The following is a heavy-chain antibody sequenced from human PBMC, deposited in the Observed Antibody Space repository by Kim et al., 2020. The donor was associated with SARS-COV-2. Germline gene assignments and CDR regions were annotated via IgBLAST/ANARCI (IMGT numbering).Heavy chain of an antibody. Sequence: SETLSLTCAVSGGSISSSNWWSWVRQPPGKGLEWIGEIYHSGSTNYNPSLKSRVTISVDKSKNQFSLKLSSVTAADTAVYYCARTSPHYDSSGYYSYWGQGTLVTVSS. D-gene: IGHD3-22*01. CDR1: GGSISSSNW. V-gene: IGHV4-4*02. J-gene: IGHJ4*02. CDR2: IYHSGST. CDR3: ARTSPHYDSSGYYSY.